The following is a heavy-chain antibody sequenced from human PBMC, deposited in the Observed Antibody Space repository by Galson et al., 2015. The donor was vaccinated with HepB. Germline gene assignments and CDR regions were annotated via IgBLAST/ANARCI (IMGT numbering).Heavy chain of an antibody. CDR2: ISSSSSYT. CDR3: ARDIWIGFTVTGAFDI. J-gene: IGHJ3*02. D-gene: IGHD4-17*01. V-gene: IGHV3-11*06. Sequence: SLRLSCAASGFTFSDYYMSWIRQAPGKGLEWVSYISSSSSYTNYADSVKGRFTISRDNAKNSLYLQMNSLRAEDTAVYYCARDIWIGFTVTGAFDIWSRGTMVTVSS. CDR1: GFTFSDYY.